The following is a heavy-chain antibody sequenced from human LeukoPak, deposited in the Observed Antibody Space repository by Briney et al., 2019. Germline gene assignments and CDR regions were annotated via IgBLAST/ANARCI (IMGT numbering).Heavy chain of an antibody. CDR3: ARDLGYCSSTSCYGWFDR. V-gene: IGHV4-59*01. Sequence: SETLSLTCTVSGGSISSYYWSWIRQPPGKGLEWIGYIYYSGSTNYNPSLKSRVTISVDTSKNQFSLKLSSVTAADTAVYYCARDLGYCSSTSCYGWFDRWGQGTLVTVSS. CDR2: IYYSGST. D-gene: IGHD2-2*03. CDR1: GGSISSYY. J-gene: IGHJ5*02.